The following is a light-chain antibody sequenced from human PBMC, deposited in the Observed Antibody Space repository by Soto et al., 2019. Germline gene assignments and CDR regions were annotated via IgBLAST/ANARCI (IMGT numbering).Light chain of an antibody. CDR1: QSISSW. J-gene: IGKJ1*01. Sequence: DIQLTQSPSTLSASVGDKAPSNCWASQSISSWLAWYQQKPGKAPKGLIYKASTLESGAPSRFSGSGSGTEFTLTISSLQPDDFATYYCQQYYSYPWTFGQGTKVDIK. CDR3: QQYYSYPWT. CDR2: KAS. V-gene: IGKV1-5*03.